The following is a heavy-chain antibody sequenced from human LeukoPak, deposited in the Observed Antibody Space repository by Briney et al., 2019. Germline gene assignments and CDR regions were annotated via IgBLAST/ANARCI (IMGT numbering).Heavy chain of an antibody. Sequence: GASVKVSCKASGGTFSSYAISWVRQAPGQGLEWMGGIIPIFGTANYAQKFQGRVTITADESTSTVYMELSSLRSEDTAVYYCARDPDVVVPAATLQFDYWGQGTLVTVSS. CDR3: ARDPDVVVPAATLQFDY. V-gene: IGHV1-69*13. D-gene: IGHD2-2*01. CDR1: GGTFSSYA. J-gene: IGHJ4*02. CDR2: IIPIFGTA.